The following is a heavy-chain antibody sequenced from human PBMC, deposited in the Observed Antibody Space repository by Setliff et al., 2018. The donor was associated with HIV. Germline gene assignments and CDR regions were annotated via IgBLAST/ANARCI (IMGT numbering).Heavy chain of an antibody. Sequence: GGSLSLSCAASGFTFSSYAMSWVRQAPGKGLEWVSAISDSGFSTYYADSLKGQFTISRDNSKNSLYLQMNSLRAEDTAVYYCARENSNYYDSSDWLDYWGQGTLVTVSS. CDR3: ARENSNYYDSSDWLDY. V-gene: IGHV3-23*01. J-gene: IGHJ4*02. CDR2: ISDSGFST. CDR1: GFTFSSYA. D-gene: IGHD3-22*01.